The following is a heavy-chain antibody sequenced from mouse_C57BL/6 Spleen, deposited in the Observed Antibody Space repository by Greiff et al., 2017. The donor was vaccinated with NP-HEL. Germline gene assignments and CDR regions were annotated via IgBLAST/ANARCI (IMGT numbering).Heavy chain of an antibody. J-gene: IGHJ3*01. Sequence: LVESGPELVKPGASVKISCKASGYAFSSSWMNWVKQRPGKGLEWIGRIYPGDGDTNYNGKFKGKATLTADKSSSTAYMQLSSLTSEDSAVYFCARFWDGFAYWGQGTLVTVSA. CDR2: IYPGDGDT. D-gene: IGHD4-1*01. V-gene: IGHV1-82*01. CDR1: GYAFSSSW. CDR3: ARFWDGFAY.